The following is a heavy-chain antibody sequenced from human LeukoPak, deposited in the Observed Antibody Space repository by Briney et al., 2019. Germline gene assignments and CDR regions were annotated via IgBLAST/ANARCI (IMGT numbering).Heavy chain of an antibody. V-gene: IGHV4-59*01. CDR1: GGSISSYY. D-gene: IGHD3-22*01. CDR3: AGPSLYFDSSGQRTFDI. Sequence: PSETLSLTCTASGGSISSYYRNWIRQPPGKGLEWIGYIYYSGGTNYNPSLKSRVTISLDTFKNQFSLKLTSVPPADTAVDYCAGPSLYFDSSGQRTFDIWGQGTMVTVSS. J-gene: IGHJ3*02. CDR2: IYYSGGT.